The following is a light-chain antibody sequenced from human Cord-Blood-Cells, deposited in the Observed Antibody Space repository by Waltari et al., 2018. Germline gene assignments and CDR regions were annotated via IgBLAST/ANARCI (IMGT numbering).Light chain of an antibody. V-gene: IGKV1-39*01. Sequence: DIQMTQSPSSLSASVGDRVPITCRASQSISSYLNWYQQKQWKAPKLLIYAASSLQSGVPSRFSGSGSGTDFTLTISSLQPEDFATYYCQQSYSTPWTFGQGTKVEIK. CDR3: QQSYSTPWT. CDR2: AAS. CDR1: QSISSY. J-gene: IGKJ1*01.